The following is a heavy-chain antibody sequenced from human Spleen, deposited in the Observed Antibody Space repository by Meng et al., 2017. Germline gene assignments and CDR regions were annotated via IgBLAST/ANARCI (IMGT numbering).Heavy chain of an antibody. CDR1: GGSISSYY. CDR2: IYYSGTT. J-gene: IGHJ5*02. Sequence: SETLSLTCTVSGGSISSYYWSWIRQPPGKGLEWIGYIYYSGTTYYNPSLKSRVTISVDTSRKQFSLKLSSVTAADTAIYYCARESGSGSYHDPRFDPWGQGTLVTGSS. CDR3: ARESGSGSYHDPRFDP. D-gene: IGHD3-10*01. V-gene: IGHV4-59*01.